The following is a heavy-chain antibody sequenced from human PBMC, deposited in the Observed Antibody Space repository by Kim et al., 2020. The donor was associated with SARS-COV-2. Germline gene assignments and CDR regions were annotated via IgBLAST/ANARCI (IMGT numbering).Heavy chain of an antibody. CDR2: INHSGST. Sequence: SETLSLTCAVYGGSFSGYYWSWILQPPGKGLEWIGEINHSGSTNYNPSLKSRVTISVDTSKNQFSLKLSSVTAADTAVYYCARGTYYYGSGSYQNFDYWGQGTLVTVSS. CDR3: ARGTYYYGSGSYQNFDY. V-gene: IGHV4-34*01. J-gene: IGHJ4*02. D-gene: IGHD3-10*01. CDR1: GGSFSGYY.